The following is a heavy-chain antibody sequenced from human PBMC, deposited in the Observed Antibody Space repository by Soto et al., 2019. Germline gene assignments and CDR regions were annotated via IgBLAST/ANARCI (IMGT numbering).Heavy chain of an antibody. CDR1: GGTFSSYT. J-gene: IGHJ4*02. CDR3: ARDRESSGWYGYFDY. V-gene: IGHV1-69*08. Sequence: QVQLVQSGAEVKKPGSSVKVSCKASGGTFSSYTISWVRQAPGQGLEWMGRIIPILDIAHYAQKFQGRVTITADKSPSTAYMELSSLRSEDTAVYYCARDRESSGWYGYFDYWGQGTLVTVSS. D-gene: IGHD6-19*01. CDR2: IIPILDIA.